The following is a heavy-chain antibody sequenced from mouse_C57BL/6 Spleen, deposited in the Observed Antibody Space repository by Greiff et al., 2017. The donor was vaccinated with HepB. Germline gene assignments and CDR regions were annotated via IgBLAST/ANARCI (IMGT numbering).Heavy chain of an antibody. CDR1: GYAFSSYW. V-gene: IGHV1-80*01. CDR2: IYPGDGDT. CDR3: ARLGDSAMVTPGFDY. J-gene: IGHJ2*01. D-gene: IGHD2-2*01. Sequence: QVQLQQSGAELVKPGASVKISCKASGYAFSSYWMNWVKQRPGKGLEWIGQIYPGDGDTNYNGKFKGKATLTADKSSSTAYMQLSSLTSEDSAVYFCARLGDSAMVTPGFDYWGQGTTLTVSS.